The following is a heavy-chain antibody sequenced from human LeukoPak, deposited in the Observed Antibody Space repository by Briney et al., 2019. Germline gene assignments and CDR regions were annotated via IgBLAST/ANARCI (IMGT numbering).Heavy chain of an antibody. CDR2: INHSGST. CDR1: GGSFSGYY. Sequence: SETLSLTCAVYGGSFSGYYSSWIRQPPGKGLEWIGEINHSGSTNYNPSLKSRVTISVDTSKNQFSLKLSSVTAADTAVYYCARVRRSSSWYDWFDPWGQGTLVTVSS. J-gene: IGHJ5*02. D-gene: IGHD6-13*01. CDR3: ARVRRSSSWYDWFDP. V-gene: IGHV4-34*01.